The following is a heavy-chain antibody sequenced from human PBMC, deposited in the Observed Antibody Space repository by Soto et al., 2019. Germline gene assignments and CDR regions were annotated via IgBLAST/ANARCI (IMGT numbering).Heavy chain of an antibody. CDR2: IYHSGST. D-gene: IGHD6-6*01. CDR3: ARSVGIAARPRFDY. V-gene: IGHV4-4*02. CDR1: VGSIISSNW. Sequence: PSETLSLTCAVSVGSIISSNWCSWVRQPPGKGLEWIGEIYHSGSTNYNPSLKSRVTISVDKSKNQFSLKLSSVTAADTAVYYCARSVGIAARPRFDYWGQGTLVTVSS. J-gene: IGHJ4*02.